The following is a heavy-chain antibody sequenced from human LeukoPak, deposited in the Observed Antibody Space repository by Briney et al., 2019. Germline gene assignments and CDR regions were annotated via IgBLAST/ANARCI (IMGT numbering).Heavy chain of an antibody. Sequence: GGSLRRSCAASGFTFSDFYMSWIRQAPGKGLEWVSYISSTGSYTDYADSVKGRFTISRDNAKNSLYLQMNSLRAEDTAVYYCARDRLQYSYGYDYWGQGTLVTVSS. CDR1: GFTFSDFY. D-gene: IGHD5-18*01. V-gene: IGHV3-11*05. J-gene: IGHJ4*02. CDR2: ISSTGSYT. CDR3: ARDRLQYSYGYDY.